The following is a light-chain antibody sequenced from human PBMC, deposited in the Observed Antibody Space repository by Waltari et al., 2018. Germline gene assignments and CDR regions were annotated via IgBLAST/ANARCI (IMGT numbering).Light chain of an antibody. V-gene: IGLV3-1*01. Sequence: SYELTQPPSVSVSPGQTASITCSGAKLGDKYACWYQQKPGQSPVLVIYQDSKRPPGIPERFSGSNSGNTATLTSGGTQAMDEADYYCQAWDSSTLWVFGGGTKLTVL. CDR2: QDS. J-gene: IGLJ3*02. CDR1: KLGDKY. CDR3: QAWDSSTLWV.